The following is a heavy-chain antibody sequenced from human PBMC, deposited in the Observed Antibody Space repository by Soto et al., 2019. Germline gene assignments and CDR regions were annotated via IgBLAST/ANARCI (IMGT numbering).Heavy chain of an antibody. CDR3: ARGRLFLTPSGLAITYFDY. D-gene: IGHD3-3*01. CDR1: SGSFSGYY. Sequence: QVQLQQWGAGLLKPSETLSLTCAVYSGSFSGYYYSWIRQPPGKGLEWIGEITHGGSTTYSPSLKSRVTMSLYTSKNQFSLKMTSVTAAETAVYYCARGRLFLTPSGLAITYFDYWGQGSLVSVSS. J-gene: IGHJ4*02. V-gene: IGHV4-34*01. CDR2: ITHGGST.